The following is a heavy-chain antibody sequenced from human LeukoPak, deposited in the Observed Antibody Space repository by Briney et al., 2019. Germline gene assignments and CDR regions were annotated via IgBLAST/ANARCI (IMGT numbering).Heavy chain of an antibody. Sequence: PGGSLRLSCAASGFTFSSYGMHWVRQAPGKGLEWLAVIWYDGSNKYYADSVKGRFTISRDNSKNTLYLQMNSLRAEDTAVYYCARDAGYCSGGSCYPGQFDYWGQGTLVTVSS. CDR1: GFTFSSYG. V-gene: IGHV3-33*01. J-gene: IGHJ4*02. CDR3: ARDAGYCSGGSCYPGQFDY. D-gene: IGHD2-15*01. CDR2: IWYDGSNK.